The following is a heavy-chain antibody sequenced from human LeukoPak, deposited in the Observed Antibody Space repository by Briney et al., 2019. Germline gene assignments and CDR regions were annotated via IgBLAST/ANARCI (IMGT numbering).Heavy chain of an antibody. CDR3: ARGFGVYSDRGGYGYWFDP. CDR1: GYSFSSYD. D-gene: IGHD3-22*01. V-gene: IGHV1-8*01. Sequence: ASVKVSCKASGYSFSSYDINWVRQATGQGLEWMGWMNPSSGNTGYAPKFQGRVTMTRNTAVNTAYMELSRLRFEDTAVYYCARGFGVYSDRGGYGYWFDPWGLGSQVTVSS. J-gene: IGHJ5*02. CDR2: MNPSSGNT.